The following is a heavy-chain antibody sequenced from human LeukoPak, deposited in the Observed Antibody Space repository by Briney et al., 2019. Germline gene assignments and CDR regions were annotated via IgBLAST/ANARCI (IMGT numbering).Heavy chain of an antibody. J-gene: IGHJ5*02. CDR2: ISAYNGNT. V-gene: IGHV1-18*01. CDR3: ARDSRLYCSGGSCPFDP. CDR1: GYAFTNYG. D-gene: IGHD2-15*01. Sequence: ASVKVSCKASGYAFTNYGSNWVRQAPGQGLEWMGWISAYNGNTNYAQKLQGRVSMTTDTSTSAAYMELRSLRSDDTAVYYCARDSRLYCSGGSCPFDPWGQGTLVTVSS.